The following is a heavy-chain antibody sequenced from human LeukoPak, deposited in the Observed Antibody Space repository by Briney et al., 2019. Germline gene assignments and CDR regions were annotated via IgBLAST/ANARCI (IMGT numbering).Heavy chain of an antibody. J-gene: IGHJ4*02. Sequence: SETLSLTCTVSGGSISSSYWSWIRQPPGKGLEWIGYIYNSGSTSYNPSLKSRVTISLDTSKNQFSLRLSSVTAADTAVYYCARGATAWVHFDSWGQGTLVTVSP. CDR3: ARGATAWVHFDS. V-gene: IGHV4-59*01. CDR1: GGSISSSY. D-gene: IGHD1-26*01. CDR2: IYNSGST.